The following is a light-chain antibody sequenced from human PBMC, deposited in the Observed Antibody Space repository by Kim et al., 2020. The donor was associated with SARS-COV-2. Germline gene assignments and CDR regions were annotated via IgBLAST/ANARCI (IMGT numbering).Light chain of an antibody. CDR1: NSNVGSNY. V-gene: IGLV1-47*01. J-gene: IGLJ2*01. Sequence: RVTITWSGSNSNVGSNYVYWYQHLPGTAPKLHIYRNNQRPSGVADRYSGSKSGSSASLSISGLRSEDEADYYCAAWDDSLSGLVLFGGGTQLTVL. CDR3: AAWDDSLSGLVL. CDR2: RNN.